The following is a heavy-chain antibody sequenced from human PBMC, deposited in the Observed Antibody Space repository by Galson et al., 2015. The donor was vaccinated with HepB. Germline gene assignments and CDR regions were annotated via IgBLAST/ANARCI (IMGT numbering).Heavy chain of an antibody. V-gene: IGHV3-33*01. D-gene: IGHD6-19*01. CDR2: VYFDGSNE. CDR3: ARDAIVGRSGYLPH. J-gene: IGHJ4*02. CDR1: GFTFSGYG. Sequence: SLRLSCAASGFTFSGYGMHWVRQAPGKGLEWVAVVYFDGSNEFYADSVKGRFTISRDNSRNTLFLQMNSLRADDTAVYYCARDAIVGRSGYLPHWGRGMLVTVSS.